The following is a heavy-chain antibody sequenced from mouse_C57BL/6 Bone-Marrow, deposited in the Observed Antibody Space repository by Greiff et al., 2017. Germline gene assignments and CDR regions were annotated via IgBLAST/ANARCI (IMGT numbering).Heavy chain of an antibody. V-gene: IGHV1-62-2*01. CDR3: ARHEEGPYAMDY. CDR1: GYTFTEYT. D-gene: IGHD3-3*01. CDR2: FYPGRGSI. J-gene: IGHJ4*01. Sequence: QVQLQQSGAELVKPGASVKLSCKVSGYTFTEYTIHWVKQRSGQGLEWIGWFYPGRGSIKYNEKFKEKATLTADKSSSTVYMELSRLTSEESAVYCCARHEEGPYAMDYWGPGTSVTVSS.